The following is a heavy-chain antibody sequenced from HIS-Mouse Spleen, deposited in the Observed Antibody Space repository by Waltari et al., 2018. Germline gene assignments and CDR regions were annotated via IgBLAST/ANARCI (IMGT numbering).Heavy chain of an antibody. CDR1: GFTFSSYS. Sequence: EVQLVESGGGLVKPGGSLRLSCAASGFTFSSYSMNWVRQAPGKGLEWVSSISSSSSYIYYADSVKGRFTISRDNAKNSLYLQMNSLRAEDTAVYYCARDRDLSSSWPYYYYGMDVWGQGTTVTVSS. D-gene: IGHD6-13*01. J-gene: IGHJ6*02. CDR3: ARDRDLSSSWPYYYYGMDV. CDR2: ISSSSSYI. V-gene: IGHV3-21*01.